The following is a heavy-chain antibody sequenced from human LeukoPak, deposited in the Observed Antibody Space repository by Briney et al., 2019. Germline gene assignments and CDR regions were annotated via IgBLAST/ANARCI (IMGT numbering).Heavy chain of an antibody. V-gene: IGHV4-31*03. J-gene: IGHJ4*02. CDR1: GGSVSSGGRY. CDR3: ARGFGMATMFGGVFDC. CDR2: IYYSGNT. D-gene: IGHD3-16*01. Sequence: SETLSLTCTVSGGSVSSGGRYWSWIRQHPEKGLEWIGYIYYSGNTYYNPSLKSRVTLSVDTSKNQFSLKMRSVTAADTAVYYCARGFGMATMFGGVFDCWGQGALVTVSS.